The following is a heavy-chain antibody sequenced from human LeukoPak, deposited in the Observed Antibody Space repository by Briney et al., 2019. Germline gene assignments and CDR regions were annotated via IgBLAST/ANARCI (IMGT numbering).Heavy chain of an antibody. D-gene: IGHD1-7*01. Sequence: GGSLRLSCAASGLRFSDYYVSWIRQASGKGLQWVSYISSGGDIMHYADSVKGRFTSSRDNAKNSLYLQMNSLRAEDTAVYYCARDSGNYLDAFDIWGQGTMVTVSS. J-gene: IGHJ3*02. V-gene: IGHV3-11*04. CDR2: ISSGGDIM. CDR3: ARDSGNYLDAFDI. CDR1: GLRFSDYY.